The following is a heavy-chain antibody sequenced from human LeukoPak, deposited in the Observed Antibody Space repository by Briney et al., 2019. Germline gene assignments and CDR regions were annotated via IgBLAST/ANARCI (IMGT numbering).Heavy chain of an antibody. CDR1: GGXISSYY. CDR2: ISYSGST. J-gene: IGHJ3*02. D-gene: IGHD1-26*01. Sequence: SETLSLTCTVSGGXISSYYWSWIRQPPGKGLEWIGYISYSGSTDYNPSLKSRVTISLDTSKNQFSLRLSPVTAADTAVYYCARETRLHSGSYSNDAFDIWGQGTMVTVSS. V-gene: IGHV4-59*01. CDR3: ARETRLHSGSYSNDAFDI.